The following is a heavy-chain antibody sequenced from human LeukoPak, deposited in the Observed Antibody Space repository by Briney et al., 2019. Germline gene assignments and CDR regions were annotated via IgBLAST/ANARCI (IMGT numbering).Heavy chain of an antibody. J-gene: IGHJ4*02. V-gene: IGHV3-7*01. D-gene: IGHD1/OR15-1a*01. CDR3: ARDGTSPGLYFCL. Sequence: GGSLRLSCAVSGFTFKSYWMNWVRQAPGKGLEWVASINQDGGEKYYVDSVKGRFTISRDNPKNSLYLQMNSLSAEDTAVYYCARDGTSPGLYFCLRGQGTLVTVSS. CDR2: INQDGGEK. CDR1: GFTFKSYW.